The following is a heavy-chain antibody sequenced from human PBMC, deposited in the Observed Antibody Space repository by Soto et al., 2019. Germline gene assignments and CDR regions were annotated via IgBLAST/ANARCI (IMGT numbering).Heavy chain of an antibody. Sequence: SETLSLTCTVSGGSISSYYWSWIRQPPGKGLEWIGRIYATGSTDYNPSLKSRLTMSVDMSKKQFSLTLRSVTAADTAMYYCVRDGTKNLRDWFDPWGQGSLVTVSS. J-gene: IGHJ5*02. CDR3: VRDGTKNLRDWFDP. V-gene: IGHV4-4*07. CDR1: GGSISSYY. D-gene: IGHD1-1*01. CDR2: IYATGST.